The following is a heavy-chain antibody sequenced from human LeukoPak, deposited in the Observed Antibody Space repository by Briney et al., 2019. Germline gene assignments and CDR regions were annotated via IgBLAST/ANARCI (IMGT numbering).Heavy chain of an antibody. J-gene: IGHJ4*02. Sequence: PWGSLRLSCAASGFTFSTYAMNWVRQAPGKGLEWVSGISGSGGSTYYADSVKGRFTISRDNSKNTLYLQMNSLRAEDTAVYYCAKRQLCCSGGSCYSGSGLDYWGQGTLVTVSS. D-gene: IGHD2-15*01. CDR1: GFTFSTYA. CDR2: ISGSGGST. V-gene: IGHV3-23*01. CDR3: AKRQLCCSGGSCYSGSGLDY.